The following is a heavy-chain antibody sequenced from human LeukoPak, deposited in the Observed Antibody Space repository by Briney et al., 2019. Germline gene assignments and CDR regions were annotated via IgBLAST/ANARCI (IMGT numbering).Heavy chain of an antibody. J-gene: IGHJ4*02. CDR1: GYTFTGYY. Sequence: ASVKVSCKASGYTFTGYYMHWVRQAPGQGLEWMGWINPNSGGTNYAQKFQGRVTMTRDTSISTAYMELSRLRSDDTAVYYCARDRGRSSSWYFDYWGQGTLVTVSS. V-gene: IGHV1-2*02. CDR3: ARDRGRSSSWYFDY. CDR2: INPNSGGT. D-gene: IGHD2-2*01.